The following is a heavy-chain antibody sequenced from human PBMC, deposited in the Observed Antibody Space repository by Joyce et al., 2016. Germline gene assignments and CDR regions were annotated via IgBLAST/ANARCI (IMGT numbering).Heavy chain of an antibody. CDR2: VSHGGRT. V-gene: IGHV4-34*01. Sequence: QVQLQQWGAGLLKPSETLSLTCGVYGGSFSGYSCSWIRQTPEKGLGWIGEVSHGGRTDYNPSLKSRVTISVDTSKKQFSLKLTSVAAADTAVYYCARGFGLWGQGTLVTVSS. CDR1: GGSFSGYS. D-gene: IGHD3-10*01. CDR3: ARGFGL. J-gene: IGHJ4*02.